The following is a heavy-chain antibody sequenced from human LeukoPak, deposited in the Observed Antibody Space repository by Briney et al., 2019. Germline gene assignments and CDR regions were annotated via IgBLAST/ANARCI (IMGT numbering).Heavy chain of an antibody. CDR3: ARDRSLFYGGGYYYYGMDV. CDR1: GFTFSSYS. J-gene: IGHJ6*02. D-gene: IGHD4-23*01. CDR2: ISSSSSYI. V-gene: IGHV3-21*01. Sequence: KAGGSLRLSCAASGFTFSSYSMNWVRQAPGKGLEWVSSISSSSSYIYYADSVKGRFTISRDNAKNSLYLQMNSLRAEDTAVYYCARDRSLFYGGGYYYYGMDVWGQGTTVTVSS.